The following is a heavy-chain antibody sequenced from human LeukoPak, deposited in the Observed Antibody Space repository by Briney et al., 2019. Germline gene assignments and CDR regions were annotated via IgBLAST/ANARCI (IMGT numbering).Heavy chain of an antibody. D-gene: IGHD3-9*01. CDR2: INPNSGGT. CDR3: ARTNYDILTDNYPSGY. V-gene: IGHV1-2*02. Sequence: GASVKVSCKASGYTFTGYYMHWVRQAPGQGLEWMGWINPNSGGTNYAQKFQGRVTMTRDTSISTAYMELSRLRSDDTAVYYCARTNYDILTDNYPSGYWGQGTLVTVSS. J-gene: IGHJ4*02. CDR1: GYTFTGYY.